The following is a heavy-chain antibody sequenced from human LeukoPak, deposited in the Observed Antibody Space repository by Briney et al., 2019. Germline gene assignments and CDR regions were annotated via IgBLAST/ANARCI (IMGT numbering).Heavy chain of an antibody. V-gene: IGHV3-48*03. CDR3: ARDASPYIAVAGYWYFVL. D-gene: IGHD6-19*01. J-gene: IGHJ2*01. CDR2: ISSSGSTI. Sequence: GGSLRLSCAASGFTFCSYEVNWVRQAPGKGLEWVSYISSSGSTIYYADSVKGRFTISRDNAKNSLYLQMNSLRAEDTAVYYCARDASPYIAVAGYWYFVLWGRGTLVTVSS. CDR1: GFTFCSYE.